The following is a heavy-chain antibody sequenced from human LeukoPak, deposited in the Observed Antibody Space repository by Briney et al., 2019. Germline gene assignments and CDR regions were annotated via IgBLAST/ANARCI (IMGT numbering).Heavy chain of an antibody. Sequence: PGGSLRLSCAASGFTFSNAWMSWVRQAPGKGLEWVGHINSKTDGGTTDYAAPVKGRFAISRDDSKNTLYLQMNSLKTEDTAVYYCTTGTWIQLWLADSWGQGTLVTVSS. CDR1: GFTFSNAW. CDR3: TTGTWIQLWLADS. D-gene: IGHD5-18*01. CDR2: INSKTDGGTT. V-gene: IGHV3-15*01. J-gene: IGHJ4*02.